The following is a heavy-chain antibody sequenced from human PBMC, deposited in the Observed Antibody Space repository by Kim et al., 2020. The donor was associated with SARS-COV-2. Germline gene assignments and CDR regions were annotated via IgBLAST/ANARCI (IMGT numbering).Heavy chain of an antibody. CDR2: ISASGGYT. V-gene: IGHV3-23*01. J-gene: IGHJ6*01. Sequence: GGSLRLSCAASGFTFDNYVMTWVRQAPGKGLEWVSSISASGGYTYYADSVQGRFTISRDNSKNTLYLQMNSLRADDTALYYCAKVSVAGGYYYYGLDVWG. D-gene: IGHD6-19*01. CDR3: AKVSVAGGYYYYGLDV. CDR1: GFTFDNYV.